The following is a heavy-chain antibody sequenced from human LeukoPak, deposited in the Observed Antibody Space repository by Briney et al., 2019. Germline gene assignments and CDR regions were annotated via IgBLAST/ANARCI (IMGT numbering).Heavy chain of an antibody. CDR1: GGTFSSYA. V-gene: IGHV1-69*13. D-gene: IGHD2-21*02. CDR2: IIPIFGTA. J-gene: IGHJ4*02. Sequence: SVKVSCKASGGTFSSYAISWVRQAPGQGLEWMGGIIPIFGTANYAQKFQGRVTITADESTSTAYMELSSLRSEDTAVYYCASSGGHVVVTAYYFDYWGQGTLVTVSS. CDR3: ASSGGHVVVTAYYFDY.